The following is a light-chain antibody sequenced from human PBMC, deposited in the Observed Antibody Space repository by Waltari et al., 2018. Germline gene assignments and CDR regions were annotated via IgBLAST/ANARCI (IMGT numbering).Light chain of an antibody. V-gene: IGLV2-11*02. CDR1: SGDVGAHNH. J-gene: IGLJ3*02. CDR3: CSYAGSYTWV. Sequence: QSALTQPRSVSGSPGQSVTISCAGTSGDVGAHNHVPWYQHPPGKAPKVVIYAVARRPSGVPDRFTGSRSGNTASLTISGLQADDEADYYCCSYAGSYTWVFGGGTRLTVL. CDR2: AVA.